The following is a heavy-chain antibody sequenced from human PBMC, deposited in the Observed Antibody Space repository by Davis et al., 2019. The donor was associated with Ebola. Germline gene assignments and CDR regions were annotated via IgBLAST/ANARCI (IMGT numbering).Heavy chain of an antibody. CDR1: GGSISSGDYY. J-gene: IGHJ5*02. D-gene: IGHD5-24*01. Sequence: SETLSLTCTVSGGSISSGDYYWSWIRQPPGKGLEWIGYIYYSGSTYYNPSLKSRVTISVDTSKNQFSLKLSSVTAADTAVYYCARGALHGGAWFDPWGQGTLVTVSS. V-gene: IGHV4-30-4*02. CDR2: IYYSGST. CDR3: ARGALHGGAWFDP.